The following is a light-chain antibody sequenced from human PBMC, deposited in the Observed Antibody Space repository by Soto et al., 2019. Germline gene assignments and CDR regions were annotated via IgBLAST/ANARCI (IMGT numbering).Light chain of an antibody. V-gene: IGKV1-6*01. CDR1: QDIRND. CDR3: LQDYTYPRT. CDR2: AAS. J-gene: IGKJ2*01. Sequence: AIQMTQSPSSLSASVGDRVTITCRASQDIRNDLGWYQHKPGKAPKLLIYAASNLQSEAPSRVSGNGSGTDFTLTISSLQPEDFATYYCLQDYTYPRTFARRTKQEIK.